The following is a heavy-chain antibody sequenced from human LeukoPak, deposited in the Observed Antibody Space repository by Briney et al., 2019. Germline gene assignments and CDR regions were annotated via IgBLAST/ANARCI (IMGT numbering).Heavy chain of an antibody. Sequence: GRSLRLSCAASGFTFSSYAMHWVRQAPGKGLGWVAVISYDGSNKYYADSVKGRFTISRDNSKNTLYLQMNSLRAEDTAVYYCASLDGYYYGSGSYPGGAFDIWGQGTMVTVSS. J-gene: IGHJ3*02. CDR2: ISYDGSNK. D-gene: IGHD3-10*01. CDR1: GFTFSSYA. V-gene: IGHV3-30-3*01. CDR3: ASLDGYYYGSGSYPGGAFDI.